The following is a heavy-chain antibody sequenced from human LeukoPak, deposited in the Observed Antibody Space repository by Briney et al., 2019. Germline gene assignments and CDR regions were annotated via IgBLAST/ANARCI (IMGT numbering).Heavy chain of an antibody. D-gene: IGHD1-26*01. CDR2: ISSSSSYI. J-gene: IGHJ5*02. CDR3: ARPRIPTGGTNWFDP. Sequence: GGSLRLSCAASGFTFSSYSMNWVRQAPGKGLEWVSSISSSSSYIYYADSVKGRFTISRDNAKNSLYLQMNSLRAEDTAVYYCARPRIPTGGTNWFDPWGQGTLVTVSS. CDR1: GFTFSSYS. V-gene: IGHV3-21*01.